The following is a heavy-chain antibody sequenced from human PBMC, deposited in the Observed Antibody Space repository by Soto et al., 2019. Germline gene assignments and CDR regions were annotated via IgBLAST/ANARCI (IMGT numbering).Heavy chain of an antibody. Sequence: EASVKVSCKASGYTFTNYGISWVRQAPGQGLERMEWTSGYIGNTNYGQKFQGRVTLTTDTSTSTAYMELTRLRSDDTAVYYCARGGFRGAVNMNKYFDYWGQGTQVTVSS. CDR1: GYTFTNYG. J-gene: IGHJ4*02. D-gene: IGHD4-17*01. CDR2: TSGYIGNT. CDR3: ARGGFRGAVNMNKYFDY. V-gene: IGHV1-18*01.